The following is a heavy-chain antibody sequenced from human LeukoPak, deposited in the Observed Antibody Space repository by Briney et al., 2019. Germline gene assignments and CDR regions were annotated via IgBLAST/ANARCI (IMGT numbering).Heavy chain of an antibody. D-gene: IGHD4-11*01. CDR2: VFHTGSS. CDR3: ARAISTTGHDY. CDR1: RDSISRVDY. V-gene: IGHV4-38-2*01. J-gene: IGHJ4*02. Sequence: SETLSLTSAVSRDSISRVDYSGWVRQPPGKGPEWIGSVFHTGSSYYIPSLKSRVTISVDTSKNQFSLEESSVTAADTAIYYCARAISTTGHDYWGPGTLVTVSS.